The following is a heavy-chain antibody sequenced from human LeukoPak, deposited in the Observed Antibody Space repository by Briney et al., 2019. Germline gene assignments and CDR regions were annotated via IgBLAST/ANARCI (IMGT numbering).Heavy chain of an antibody. Sequence: GGSLRLSCAASGFIISGDSMNWVRQAPGKGLEWIAYISRDSGIKYYADSVRGRFTISRDNAKNSLYLQMHSLRAEDTAVYYCVRDNPRCCGVVPANIDDYWGQGTLVTVSP. D-gene: IGHD2-15*01. CDR2: ISRDSGIK. V-gene: IGHV3-48*01. CDR1: GFIISGDS. CDR3: VRDNPRCCGVVPANIDDY. J-gene: IGHJ4*02.